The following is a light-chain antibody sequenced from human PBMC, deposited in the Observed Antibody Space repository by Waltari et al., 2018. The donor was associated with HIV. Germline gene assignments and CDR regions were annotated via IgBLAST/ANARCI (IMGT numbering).Light chain of an antibody. Sequence: QSALTQPASVSGSPGQSITIPCTGTSSDVGGYNSVSWYQLHPGKAPKLMIYAVSNRPSGRSNRFSGSKSDNTASLTISGLQAEDEADYYGSSYTSTSTVYVFGTGTEVTVL. CDR3: SSYTSTSTVYV. J-gene: IGLJ1*01. CDR1: SSDVGGYNS. CDR2: AVS. V-gene: IGLV2-14*01.